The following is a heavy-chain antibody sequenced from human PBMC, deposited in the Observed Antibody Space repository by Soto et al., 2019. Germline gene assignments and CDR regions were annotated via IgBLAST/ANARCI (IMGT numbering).Heavy chain of an antibody. CDR2: ISAYNGNT. Sequence: QVQLVQSGAEVKKPGSSVKVSCKASGGTFSSYAISWVRQAPGQGLEWMGWISAYNGNTNYAQKLQGRVTMTTDTSTSTAYMELRSLRSDDTAVYYCARDMAARGIFDYWGQGTLVTVSS. CDR1: GGTFSSYA. J-gene: IGHJ4*02. V-gene: IGHV1-18*01. CDR3: ARDMAARGIFDY. D-gene: IGHD6-6*01.